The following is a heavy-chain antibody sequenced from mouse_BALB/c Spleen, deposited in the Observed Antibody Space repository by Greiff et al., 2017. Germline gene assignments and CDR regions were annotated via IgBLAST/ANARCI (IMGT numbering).Heavy chain of an antibody. J-gene: IGHJ2*01. Sequence: QVQLQQSGAELAKPGASVKMSCKASGYTFTSYWMHWVKQRPGQGLEWIGYINPSTGYTEYNQKFKDKATLTADKSSSTAYMQLSSLTSEDSAVYYCARLYGAYFDYWGQGTTLTVSS. CDR2: INPSTGYT. CDR3: ARLYGAYFDY. D-gene: IGHD1-1*02. V-gene: IGHV1-7*01. CDR1: GYTFTSYW.